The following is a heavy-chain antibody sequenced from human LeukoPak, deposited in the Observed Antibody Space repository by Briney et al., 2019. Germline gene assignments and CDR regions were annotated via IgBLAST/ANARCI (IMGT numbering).Heavy chain of an antibody. D-gene: IGHD3-10*01. CDR1: GGSISSYY. Sequence: SETLSLTCTVSGGSISSYYWSWIRQPPGKGLEWIGYIYYSGSTNYNPSLKSRVTISVDTSKNQFSLKLSSVTAADTAVYYCARVNDRVWFGEPYFDYWGQGTLVTVSS. CDR2: IYYSGST. CDR3: ARVNDRVWFGEPYFDY. J-gene: IGHJ4*02. V-gene: IGHV4-59*01.